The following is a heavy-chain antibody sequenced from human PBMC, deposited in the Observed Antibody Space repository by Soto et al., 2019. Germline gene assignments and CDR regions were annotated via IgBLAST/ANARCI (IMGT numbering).Heavy chain of an antibody. CDR2: IFYSGST. D-gene: IGHD2-15*01. V-gene: IGHV4-31*03. CDR1: GGSINNNGYY. CDR3: ARDSGYRSGSDCYDAFDV. J-gene: IGHJ3*01. Sequence: QERLQESGPGLVKPSQTLSLTCTVSGGSINNNGYYWSWIRQLPVKGLEWIGYIFYSGSTHFNPTLKDRVTISLDTSKNQFSLKLSSVTAADTAVYYCARDSGYRSGSDCYDAFDVWGQGTMVIVSS.